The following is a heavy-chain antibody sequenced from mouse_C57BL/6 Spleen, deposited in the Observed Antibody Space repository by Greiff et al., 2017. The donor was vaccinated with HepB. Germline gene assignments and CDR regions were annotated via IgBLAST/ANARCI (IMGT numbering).Heavy chain of an antibody. J-gene: IGHJ4*01. V-gene: IGHV3-6*01. D-gene: IGHD2-3*01. CDR1: GYSITSGYY. CDR3: ARVYEYYYAMDY. Sequence: EVKLQESGPGLVKPSQSLSLTCSVTGYSITSGYYWNWIRQFPGNKLEWMGYISYDGSNNYNPSLKNRISITRDTSKNQFFLKLNSVTTEDTATYYCARVYEYYYAMDYWGQGTSVTVSS. CDR2: ISYDGSN.